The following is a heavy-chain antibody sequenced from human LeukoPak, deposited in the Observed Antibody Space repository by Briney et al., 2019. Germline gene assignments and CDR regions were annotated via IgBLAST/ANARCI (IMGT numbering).Heavy chain of an antibody. Sequence: HTGGSLRLSCAASGFTFSRCTMHWVRQAPGKGLEWVALISKDGTTLNYAASVKGRFTISRDNSNNMLYLQMNSLRTEDTAVYYCTSATFEVGGAVDYWGQGTLVTVSS. CDR2: ISKDGTTL. CDR1: GFTFSRCT. V-gene: IGHV3-30-3*01. D-gene: IGHD3-3*01. CDR3: TSATFEVGGAVDY. J-gene: IGHJ4*02.